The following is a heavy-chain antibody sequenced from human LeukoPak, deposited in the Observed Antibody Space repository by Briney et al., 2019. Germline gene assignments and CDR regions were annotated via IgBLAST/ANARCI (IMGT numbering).Heavy chain of an antibody. J-gene: IGHJ5*02. D-gene: IGHD6-6*01. CDR2: IYHSGST. CDR3: ARDLGSSGWFDP. V-gene: IGHV4-30-2*01. CDR1: GGSISSGGYY. Sequence: PSETLSLTCTVSGGSISSGGYYWSWIRQPPGKGLEWIGYIYHSGSTYYNPSLKSRVTISVDRSKNQFSLKLSSVTAADTAVYYCARDLGSSGWFDPWGQGTLVTVSS.